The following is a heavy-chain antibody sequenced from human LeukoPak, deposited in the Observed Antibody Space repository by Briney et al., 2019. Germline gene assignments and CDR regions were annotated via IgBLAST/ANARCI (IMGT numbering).Heavy chain of an antibody. CDR2: IYHSEST. CDR3: ASSTAYLPVVPASLYYYYYGMDV. J-gene: IGHJ6*02. CDR1: GASISSGDYS. D-gene: IGHD2-2*01. V-gene: IGHV4-30-2*01. Sequence: NPSETLSLTCAVSGASISSGDYSWTWIRQPPGKGLEWIGYIYHSESTYYNPSLKSRVTISVDRSKNQFSLRLSSVTAADTAVYYCASSTAYLPVVPASLYYYYYGMDVWGQGTTVTVSS.